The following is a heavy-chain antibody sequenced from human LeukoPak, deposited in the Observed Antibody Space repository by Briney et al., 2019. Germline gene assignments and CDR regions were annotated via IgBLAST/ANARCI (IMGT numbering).Heavy chain of an antibody. CDR2: ISSSSSYI. Sequence: GGSLRLSCAASGFTFSSYSMNWVRQAPGKGLEWVSSISSSSSYIYYADSVKGRFTISRDNAKNSLYLQMNSLRAEDTAVYYCARLVLYSSGAFDIWGQGTMVTVSS. V-gene: IGHV3-21*01. J-gene: IGHJ3*02. CDR3: ARLVLYSSGAFDI. CDR1: GFTFSSYS. D-gene: IGHD5-18*01.